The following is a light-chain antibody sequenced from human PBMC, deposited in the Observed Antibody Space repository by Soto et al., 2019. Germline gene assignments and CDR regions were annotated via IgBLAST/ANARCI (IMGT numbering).Light chain of an antibody. CDR3: QQYGSSGT. J-gene: IGKJ1*01. V-gene: IGKV3-20*01. CDR1: QTVRNNY. CDR2: DAS. Sequence: FVLTQSPGTLSLSPGERATLSCRASQTVRNNYLAWYQQKPGQAPRLLIYDASNRATGIPDRFSGSGSGTDFTLTISRLEPEDFAVYYCQQYGSSGTFGQGTKVDIK.